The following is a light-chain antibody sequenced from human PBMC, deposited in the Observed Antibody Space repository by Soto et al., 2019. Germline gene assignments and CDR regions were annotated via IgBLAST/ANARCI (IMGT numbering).Light chain of an antibody. CDR3: QQDGTSFT. J-gene: IGKJ3*01. V-gene: IGKV3-20*01. CDR2: GAS. CDR1: QSVSSNY. Sequence: EIVLTQSPGTLSLSPGERATLSCRASQSVSSNYLAWYQQKSGQVPRLLIYGASSRATGIPDRFSGGGSWTDFALTISRLEPEDFAVYYCQQDGTSFTFGPVTKVDIK.